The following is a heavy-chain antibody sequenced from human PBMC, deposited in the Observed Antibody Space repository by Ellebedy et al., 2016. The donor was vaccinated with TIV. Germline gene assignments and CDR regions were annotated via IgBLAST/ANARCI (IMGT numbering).Heavy chain of an antibody. CDR2: INIDGTIT. CDR1: GYTFSSYW. V-gene: IGHV3-74*01. J-gene: IGHJ4*02. D-gene: IGHD1-26*01. Sequence: GESLKISXAASGYTFSSYWMHWVRRAPGKGLVWVSRINIDGTITTYADSVKGRFTISRDNAKNTLYLQMNSLRAEDTAVYYCARAPYTGSPCQDYWGQGILVTVSS. CDR3: ARAPYTGSPCQDY.